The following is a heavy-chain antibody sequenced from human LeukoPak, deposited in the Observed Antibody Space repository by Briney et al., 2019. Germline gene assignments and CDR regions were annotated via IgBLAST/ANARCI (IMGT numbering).Heavy chain of an antibody. D-gene: IGHD2-2*02. V-gene: IGHV3-9*01. CDR2: ISWNSGSI. CDR3: AKGYCSSTSCYTDY. CDR1: GFTFDDYA. J-gene: IGHJ4*02. Sequence: QTGGPLRLSCAASGFTFDDYAMHWVRQAPGKGLEWVSGISWNSGSIGYADSVKGRFTISRDNAKNSLYLQMNSLRAEDTALYYCAKGYCSSTSCYTDYWGQGTLVTVSS.